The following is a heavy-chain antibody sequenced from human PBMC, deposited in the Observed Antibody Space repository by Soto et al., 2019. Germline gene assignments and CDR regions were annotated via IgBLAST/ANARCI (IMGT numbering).Heavy chain of an antibody. CDR1: GGSFNRHT. J-gene: IGHJ4*02. V-gene: IGHV1-69*01. Sequence: QVQLVQSGAEVRKPGSSVRVSCKASGGSFNRHTISWVRQAPGQGLEWMGGIIPIFGTANHAQKFQGRVTIIADESTSTVYMELSSLRSDDTALYYCAGGWGYDSTDYYYAYWGQGTLVIVSS. D-gene: IGHD3-22*01. CDR2: IIPIFGTA. CDR3: AGGWGYDSTDYYYAY.